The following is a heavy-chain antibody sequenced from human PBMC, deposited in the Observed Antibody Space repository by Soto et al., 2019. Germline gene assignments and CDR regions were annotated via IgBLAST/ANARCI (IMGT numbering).Heavy chain of an antibody. J-gene: IGHJ3*02. CDR1: GFTFSSYG. D-gene: IGHD3-3*01. CDR3: ARDGLTYYDFWSGFRGDAFDI. V-gene: IGHV3-33*01. CDR2: IWYDGSNK. Sequence: QVQLVESGGGVVQPGRSLRLSCAASGFTFSSYGMHWVRQAPGKGLEWVAVIWYDGSNKYYADSVKGLFTISRDKSKNTRYMQMNSMRAEDTAVYYCARDGLTYYDFWSGFRGDAFDIWGQGTMVTVSS.